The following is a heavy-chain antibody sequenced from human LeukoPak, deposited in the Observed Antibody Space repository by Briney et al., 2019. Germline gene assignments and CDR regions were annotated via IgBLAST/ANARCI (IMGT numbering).Heavy chain of an antibody. CDR1: GYSISSGYY. J-gene: IGHJ4*02. CDR2: IYHSGSI. CDR3: ARAYYYDSSGYYSPLDY. Sequence: PSETLSLTCAVSGYSISSGYYWGWIRQPPGKGLEWIGSIYHSGSIYYNPSLKSRVTISVDTSKNQFSLKLSSVTAADTAVYYCARAYYYDSSGYYSPLDYWGQGTLVTVSS. D-gene: IGHD3-22*01. V-gene: IGHV4-38-2*01.